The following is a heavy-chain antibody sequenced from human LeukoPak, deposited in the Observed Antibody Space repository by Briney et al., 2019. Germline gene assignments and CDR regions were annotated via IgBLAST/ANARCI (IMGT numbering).Heavy chain of an antibody. J-gene: IGHJ4*02. Sequence: VASVKVSCKASGYTFTSYGISWVRQAPGQGLEWMGWISPYNGNTNYAQELQGRVTMTTDTSTSTAYMELRSLRSDDTAVYYCAREMATIVNQFDYWGQGTLVTVSS. D-gene: IGHD5-24*01. CDR2: ISPYNGNT. CDR1: GYTFTSYG. CDR3: AREMATIVNQFDY. V-gene: IGHV1-18*01.